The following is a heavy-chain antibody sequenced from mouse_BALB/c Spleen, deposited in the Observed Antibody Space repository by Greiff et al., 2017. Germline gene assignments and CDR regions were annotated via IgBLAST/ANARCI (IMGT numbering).Heavy chain of an antibody. J-gene: IGHJ4*01. V-gene: IGHV2-6-7*01. CDR1: GFSLTGYG. D-gene: IGHD2-4*01. CDR3: ARGETMITYYAMDY. CDR2: IWGDGST. Sequence: QVQLQQSGPGLVAPSQSLSITCTVSGFSLTGYGVNWVRQPPGKGLEWLGMIWGDGSTDYNSALKSRLSISKDNSKSQVFLKMNSLQTDDTARYYCARGETMITYYAMDYWGQGTSVTVSS.